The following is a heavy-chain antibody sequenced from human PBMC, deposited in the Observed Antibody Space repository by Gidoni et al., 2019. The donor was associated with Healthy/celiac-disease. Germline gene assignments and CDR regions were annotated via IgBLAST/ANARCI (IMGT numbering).Heavy chain of an antibody. D-gene: IGHD6-6*01. CDR2: ISYDGSNK. CDR3: AREVEYSSSPYLDY. Sequence: QVQLVESGGGVLTPGRSLRLSCAASGFPFSSYAMHWVSQAPGKGLEWVAVISYDGSNKYYADSVKGRFTISRDNSKNTLYLQMNSLRAEDTAVYYCAREVEYSSSPYLDYWGQGTLVTVSS. J-gene: IGHJ4*02. V-gene: IGHV3-30-3*01. CDR1: GFPFSSYA.